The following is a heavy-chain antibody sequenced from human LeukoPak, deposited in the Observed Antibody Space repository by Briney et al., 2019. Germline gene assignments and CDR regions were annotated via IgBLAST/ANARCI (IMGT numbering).Heavy chain of an antibody. J-gene: IGHJ4*02. CDR3: ARDVFSLGDS. D-gene: IGHD5/OR15-5a*01. Sequence: GGSLRLSCAASGFALTNYGMHWVRQAPGKGRVWVSHINHDGSLRNYADSVQGRFTVSRDIAKNTLYLHMNSLGADDTATYYCARDVFSLGDSWGQGTLVTVSS. V-gene: IGHV3-74*01. CDR1: GFALTNYG. CDR2: INHDGSLR.